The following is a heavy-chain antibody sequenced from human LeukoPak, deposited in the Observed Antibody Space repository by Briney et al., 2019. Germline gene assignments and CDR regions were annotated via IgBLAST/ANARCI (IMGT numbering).Heavy chain of an antibody. CDR1: GGTFSSYA. J-gene: IGHJ6*02. Sequence: ASVTVSCTASGGTFSSYAISWVRQAPGQGLEWMGRIIPILGIANYAQKFQGRVTITADKSTSTAYMELSSLRSEDTAVYYCARDRGYSYGANYYYYGMDVWGQGTTVTVSS. V-gene: IGHV1-69*10. D-gene: IGHD5-18*01. CDR2: IIPILGIA. CDR3: ARDRGYSYGANYYYYGMDV.